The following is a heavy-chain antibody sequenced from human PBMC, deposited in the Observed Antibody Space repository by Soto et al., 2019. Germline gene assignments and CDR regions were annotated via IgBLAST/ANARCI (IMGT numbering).Heavy chain of an antibody. V-gene: IGHV1-18*01. J-gene: IGHJ4*02. D-gene: IGHD1-1*01. CDR3: ARDRKTPWNGERVTDS. CDR1: GYTFTSYN. CDR2: IRTYNNNT. Sequence: QVQLVQSGGEVKKPGASVKVSCKTSGYTFTSYNINWVRQAPGQGLEWMGWIRTYNNNTNYAQKFQGRVTMTTDTSTSTAYMELKSLRSDDKAVYYCARDRKTPWNGERVTDSWGQGTLVSVSS.